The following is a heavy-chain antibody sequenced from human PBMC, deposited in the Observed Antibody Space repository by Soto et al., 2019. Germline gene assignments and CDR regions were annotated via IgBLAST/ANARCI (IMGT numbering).Heavy chain of an antibody. CDR3: TRLPLLNYYDSSGYNWFDP. CDR1: GFTFSGSA. D-gene: IGHD3-22*01. CDR2: IRSKANSYAT. Sequence: GGSLRLSCAASGFTFSGSAMHWVRQASGKGLEWVGRIRSKANSYATAYAASVKGRFTISRDDSKNTAYLQMNSLKTEDTAVYYCTRLPLLNYYDSSGYNWFDPWGQGTLVTVPQ. V-gene: IGHV3-73*01. J-gene: IGHJ5*02.